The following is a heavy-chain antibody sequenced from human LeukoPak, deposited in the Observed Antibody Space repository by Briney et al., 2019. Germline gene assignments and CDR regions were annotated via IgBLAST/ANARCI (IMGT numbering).Heavy chain of an antibody. Sequence: SETLSLTCAVYGGSFSGYYWSWIRQPPGKGLEWIGETNHSGSTNYNPSLKSRVTISVDTSKNQFSLRLSSVTAEDTAVYYCARSGATTAGWFDPWGRGALVTVFS. V-gene: IGHV4-34*01. D-gene: IGHD1-26*01. CDR2: TNHSGST. CDR3: ARSGATTAGWFDP. J-gene: IGHJ5*02. CDR1: GGSFSGYY.